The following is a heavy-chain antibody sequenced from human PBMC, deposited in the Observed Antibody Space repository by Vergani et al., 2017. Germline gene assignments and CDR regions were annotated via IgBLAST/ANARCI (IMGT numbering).Heavy chain of an antibody. CDR1: GFTFSSYS. Sequence: EVQLVESGGGLVKPGGSLRLSCAASGFTFSSYSMNWVRQAPGKGLEWVSSISSSSSYIYYADSVKGRFTISRDNSKNTLYLQMNSLRAEDTAVYYCAKWGDGYNNDYWGQGTLVTVSS. J-gene: IGHJ4*02. V-gene: IGHV3-21*04. CDR3: AKWGDGYNNDY. D-gene: IGHD5-24*01. CDR2: ISSSSSYI.